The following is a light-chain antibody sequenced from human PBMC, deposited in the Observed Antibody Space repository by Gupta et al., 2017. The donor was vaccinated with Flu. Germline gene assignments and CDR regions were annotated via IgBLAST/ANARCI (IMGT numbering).Light chain of an antibody. CDR2: QNH. J-gene: IGLJ3*02. V-gene: IGLV1-51*02. CDR3: CSWYYSLSVWV. Sequence: TISSPVRLSHLAHYYVSWYQYIPGTAPHLPESQNHTLTTAITGRCSGSKSITSATLSITGLQIGAEADYYCCSWYYSLSVWVFGGGTKLTVL. CDR1: LSHLAHYY.